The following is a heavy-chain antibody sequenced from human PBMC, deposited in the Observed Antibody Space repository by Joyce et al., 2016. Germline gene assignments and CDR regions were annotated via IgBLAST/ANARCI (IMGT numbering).Heavy chain of an antibody. CDR2: INTDGSSR. CDR3: VRGISARPGGPNWFDP. Sequence: EVQLVESGGGLVQPGGSLRLSCAASGFSFSGYWIHWVRQAPGKGLVLVSRINTDGSSRRFADSVKGRFTISRDNAKNTLYLQMNSLRAEDTAVYYCVRGISARPGGPNWFDPWGQGTLVTVSS. D-gene: IGHD6-6*01. CDR1: GFSFSGYW. V-gene: IGHV3-74*01. J-gene: IGHJ5*02.